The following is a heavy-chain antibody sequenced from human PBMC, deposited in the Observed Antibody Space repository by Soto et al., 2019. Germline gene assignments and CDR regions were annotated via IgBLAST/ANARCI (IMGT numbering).Heavy chain of an antibody. V-gene: IGHV3-33*01. D-gene: IGHD3-22*01. J-gene: IGHJ4*02. CDR3: ARETNSEEYYYDSSGYRIGAFDY. Sequence: QVQLVESGGGVVQPGRSLRLSCAASGFTFSSYGMHWVRQAPGKGLEWVAVIWYDGSNKYYADSVKGRFTISRDNSKNQLYLQMNSLRAEDTAVYYCARETNSEEYYYDSSGYRIGAFDYWGQGTLVTVSS. CDR1: GFTFSSYG. CDR2: IWYDGSNK.